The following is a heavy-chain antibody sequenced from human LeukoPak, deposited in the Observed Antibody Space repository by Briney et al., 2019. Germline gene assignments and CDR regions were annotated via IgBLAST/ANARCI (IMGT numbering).Heavy chain of an antibody. J-gene: IGHJ4*02. D-gene: IGHD3-22*01. CDR2: IGVGGTT. Sequence: GGSLRLSCAVSGFTFSNYGMHWVRQAPGKGLEWVSGIGVGGTTYYADSVKGRFTISRDTSKNTLYLQMNSLRAEDTAVYYCAKTQGYYDCWGQGTLVTVSS. V-gene: IGHV3-23*01. CDR1: GFTFSNYG. CDR3: AKTQGYYDC.